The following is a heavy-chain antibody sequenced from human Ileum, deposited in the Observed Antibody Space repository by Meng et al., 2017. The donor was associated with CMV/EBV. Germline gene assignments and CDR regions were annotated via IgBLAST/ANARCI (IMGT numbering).Heavy chain of an antibody. D-gene: IGHD3-10*01. CDR2: IHPTGTT. Sequence: QLQPQEPGPRLPQPSETLSLTCTVTGGSLTSYYWTWIRQPAGKGLEWIGRIHPTGTTDDNPSLRSRVSMSLDKSKNQFSLKLTSVTAADTAVYYCARAAARGVPVDLWGQGTLVTVSS. V-gene: IGHV4-4*07. CDR3: ARAAARGVPVDL. J-gene: IGHJ5*02. CDR1: GGSLTSYY.